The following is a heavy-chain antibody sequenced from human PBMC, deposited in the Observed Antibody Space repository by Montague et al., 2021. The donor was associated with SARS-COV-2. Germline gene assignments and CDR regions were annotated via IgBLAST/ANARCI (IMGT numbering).Heavy chain of an antibody. CDR1: GGSFSGYY. Sequence: SETLSLTCAVYGGSFSGYYWSWIRQPPGTGLEWIGEINHSGSTNYNPSLKSRVTISVDTSKNQFSLKLSSVTAADTAVYYCARGRRIFLWFGELFPGGDYYGMDVWGQGTTVTVSS. V-gene: IGHV4-34*01. J-gene: IGHJ6*02. CDR3: ARGRRIFLWFGELFPGGDYYGMDV. D-gene: IGHD3-10*01. CDR2: INHSGST.